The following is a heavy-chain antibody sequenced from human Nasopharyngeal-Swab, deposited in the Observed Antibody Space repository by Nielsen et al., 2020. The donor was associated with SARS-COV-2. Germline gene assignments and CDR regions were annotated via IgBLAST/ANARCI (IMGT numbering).Heavy chain of an antibody. J-gene: IGHJ6*02. V-gene: IGHV1-69*04. CDR2: IIPILGIA. D-gene: IGHD3-3*01. CDR3: ARAAILFSMDV. Sequence: WVRQAPGQGLEWMGRIIPILGIANYAQKFQGRVTITADKSTSTAYMELSSLRSEDTAVYYCARAAILFSMDVWGQGTTVTVSS.